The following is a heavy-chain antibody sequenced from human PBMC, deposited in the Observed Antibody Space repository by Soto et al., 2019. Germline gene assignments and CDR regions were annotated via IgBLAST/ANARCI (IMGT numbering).Heavy chain of an antibody. CDR2: IDPSDSYT. V-gene: IGHV5-10-1*01. D-gene: IGHD3-10*01. CDR3: ASPLYPGSYYMALD. Sequence: GESLKISCKGSGYSFTSYWISWVRQMPGKGLAWMGRIDPSDSYTNYSPSFQGHVTISADKSISTAYLQWSSLKASDTAMYYCASPLYPGSYYMALDWGQGTLVTVSS. CDR1: GYSFTSYW. J-gene: IGHJ4*02.